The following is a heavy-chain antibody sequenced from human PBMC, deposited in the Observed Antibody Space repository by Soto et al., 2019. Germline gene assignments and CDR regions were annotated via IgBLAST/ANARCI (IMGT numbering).Heavy chain of an antibody. Sequence: QVKLVQSGGEVKKPGASVKVSCKASGYTFTTYDLSWVRQAPGQGLEGMGWISAYNGNTNYAQNLQGRVTMTTDTSTSTAYMELRSLRSDDTAVYYCARVIGYYYHMDVWGQGTTVTVSS. V-gene: IGHV1-18*01. J-gene: IGHJ6*02. CDR3: ARVIGYYYHMDV. CDR2: ISAYNGNT. CDR1: GYTFTTYD. D-gene: IGHD3-22*01.